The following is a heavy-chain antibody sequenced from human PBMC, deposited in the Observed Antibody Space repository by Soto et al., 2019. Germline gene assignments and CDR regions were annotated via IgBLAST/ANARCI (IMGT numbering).Heavy chain of an antibody. Sequence: QVQLVQSGAEVKKPGASVKVSCKASGYTFTSYGISWVRQAPGQGLEWMGWISAYNGNTNYAQKLQGRVTMTTDTSTSTAYMELRSLRSDDTAVHYCARGDLDTAMDAYYYYGMDVWGQGTTVTVSS. CDR1: GYTFTSYG. CDR2: ISAYNGNT. CDR3: ARGDLDTAMDAYYYYGMDV. J-gene: IGHJ6*02. V-gene: IGHV1-18*04. D-gene: IGHD5-18*01.